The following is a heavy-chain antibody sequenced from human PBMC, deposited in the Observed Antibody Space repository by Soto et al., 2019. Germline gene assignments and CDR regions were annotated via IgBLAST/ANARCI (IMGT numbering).Heavy chain of an antibody. Sequence: GGSLRLSCAASGFTFGIYDMHWVRQATGKGLEWVSTINTAGDTYSPGSVKGRFTISRENAKNSLYLQMNSLRVDDTAVYFCGRGGDSGLYPLDSGGQGTLGTVSS. D-gene: IGHD2-21*01. CDR2: INTAGDT. J-gene: IGHJ4*02. CDR1: GFTFGIYD. CDR3: GRGGDSGLYPLDS. V-gene: IGHV3-13*01.